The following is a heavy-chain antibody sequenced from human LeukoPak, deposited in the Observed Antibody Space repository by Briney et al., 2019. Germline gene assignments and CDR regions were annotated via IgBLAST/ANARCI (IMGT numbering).Heavy chain of an antibody. D-gene: IGHD4-23*01. CDR3: ARGGTAYGGNPDY. Sequence: ASVKVSCKASGYTFTGYYMHWVRQAPGQGLEWMGWINPNSGGTNYAQKFQGRVTMTRDTSISTAYMELSSLRSEDTAVYYCARGGTAYGGNPDYWGQGTLVTVSS. J-gene: IGHJ4*02. CDR1: GYTFTGYY. CDR2: INPNSGGT. V-gene: IGHV1-2*02.